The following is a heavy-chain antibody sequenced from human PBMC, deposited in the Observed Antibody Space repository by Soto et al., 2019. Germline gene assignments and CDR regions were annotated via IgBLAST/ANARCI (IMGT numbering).Heavy chain of an antibody. Sequence: ASVKVSCKALGYTSSSYGINWVRQAPGQGLEWMGWISVFNGDTKYAQKFQGRVAITKDPGTSTAHMELRSLRSDDAAVYFCATKDDHKDDQPYYYGMDVWGQGTTVTV. CDR1: GYTSSSYG. D-gene: IGHD3-16*01. V-gene: IGHV1-18*01. CDR2: ISVFNGDT. CDR3: ATKDDHKDDQPYYYGMDV. J-gene: IGHJ6*02.